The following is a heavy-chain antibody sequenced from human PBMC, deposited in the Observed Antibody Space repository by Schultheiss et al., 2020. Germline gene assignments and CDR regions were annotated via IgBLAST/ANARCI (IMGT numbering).Heavy chain of an antibody. V-gene: IGHV4-39*01. J-gene: IGHJ4*02. Sequence: SQTLSLTCTVSGGSISSSSYYWGWIRQPPGKGLEWIGSIYYSRSTYYNPSLKSRVTISVDTSKNQFSLKLSSVTAADTAVYYCARQRRDGYNLYYFDYWGQGTLVTVSS. CDR3: ARQRRDGYNLYYFDY. D-gene: IGHD5-24*01. CDR1: GGSISSSSYY. CDR2: IYYSRST.